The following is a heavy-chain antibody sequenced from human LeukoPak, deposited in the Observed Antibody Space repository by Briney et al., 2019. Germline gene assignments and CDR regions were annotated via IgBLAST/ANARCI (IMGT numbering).Heavy chain of an antibody. V-gene: IGHV3-23*01. CDR2: ISGTGGNT. D-gene: IGHD1/OR15-1a*01. J-gene: IGHJ4*02. CDR1: GFSFSNYA. Sequence: GGSLRLSCAVSGFSFSNYAMSCVRQFPGKGLEWVSGISGTGGNTYYADSVKGRFTISRDNSKNMLYLQMNTLTAEDTAIYFCAKDFEFKWQQPSDHWGQGTPVTVSS. CDR3: AKDFEFKWQQPSDH.